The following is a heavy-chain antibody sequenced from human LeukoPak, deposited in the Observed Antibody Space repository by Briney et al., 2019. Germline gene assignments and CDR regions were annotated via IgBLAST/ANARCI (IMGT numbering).Heavy chain of an antibody. V-gene: IGHV3-21*01. J-gene: IGHJ5*02. CDR2: ISSSSSYI. D-gene: IGHD3-10*01. CDR1: GFTFSSYS. CDR3: QYYYGSGSPNWFDP. Sequence: GGSLRLSCAASGFTFSSYSMNWVRQAPGKGLEWVSSISSSSSYIYYADSVKGRFTISRDNAKNSLYLQMNSLRAEDTAVYYCQYYYGSGSPNWFDPWGQGTLVTVSS.